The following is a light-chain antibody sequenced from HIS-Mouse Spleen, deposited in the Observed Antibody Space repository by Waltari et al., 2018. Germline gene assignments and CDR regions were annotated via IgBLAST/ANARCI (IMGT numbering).Light chain of an antibody. V-gene: IGLV2-11*01. CDR1: SSDVGGYHY. CDR3: CSYTSSSTLV. Sequence: QSALTQPRSVSGSPGQSVTISCTGTSSDVGGYHYVSWYHQHPGKAPKLMIYDVNKRPSGVPDRFSGSKSGNTASLTISGLQAEDEADYYCCSYTSSSTLVFGGGTKLTVL. CDR2: DVN. J-gene: IGLJ3*02.